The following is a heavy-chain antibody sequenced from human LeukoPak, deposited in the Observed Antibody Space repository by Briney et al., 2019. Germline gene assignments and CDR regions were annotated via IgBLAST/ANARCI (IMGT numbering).Heavy chain of an antibody. D-gene: IGHD5-18*01. J-gene: IGHJ4*02. V-gene: IGHV3-21*04. CDR3: VREWKIGGYTYGFDY. CDR2: ISGDTTYI. CDR1: GFTFSSYT. Sequence: GGSLRLSCAASGFTFSSYTMHWVRQIPGERPEWVSSISGDTTYIYYADSVKGRFTISRDNTNTSLFLQMDSLRAEDTAVFYCVREWKIGGYTYGFDYWGQGTLVTVSS.